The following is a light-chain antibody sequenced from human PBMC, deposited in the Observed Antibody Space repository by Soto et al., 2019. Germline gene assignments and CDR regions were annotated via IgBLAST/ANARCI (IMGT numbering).Light chain of an antibody. V-gene: IGKV1-27*01. Sequence: DSQMTQSPSSLSASFGDRVTITCLARQGIVVGLALFQQKPGNAPKLLISAASTLQSGVPSRFSGSGSGTDFTLTISGLQHEDVATYYCQKYNSAPLTVGGGPKVEI. J-gene: IGKJ4*01. CDR3: QKYNSAPLT. CDR1: QGIVVG. CDR2: AAS.